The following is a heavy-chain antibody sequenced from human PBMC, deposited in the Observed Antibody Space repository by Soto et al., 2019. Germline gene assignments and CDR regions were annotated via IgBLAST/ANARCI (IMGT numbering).Heavy chain of an antibody. D-gene: IGHD3-10*01. CDR2: ISGSGGST. CDR1: GFTFSSYA. CDR3: AKTGIYYGSGSYYPDY. V-gene: IGHV3-23*01. J-gene: IGHJ4*02. Sequence: GGSLRLSCVASGFTFSSYAMSWVRQAPGKGLEWVSAISGSGGSTYYADSVKGRFTISRDNSKNTLYLQMNSLRAEDTAVYYCAKTGIYYGSGSYYPDYWGQGTLVTVSS.